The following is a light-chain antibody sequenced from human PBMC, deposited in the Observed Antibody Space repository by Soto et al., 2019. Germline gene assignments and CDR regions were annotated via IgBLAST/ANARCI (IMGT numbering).Light chain of an antibody. CDR3: QQYNSWPPIT. V-gene: IGKV3D-15*01. Sequence: ERVMTQSPATLSASPGERVTLSCRASQSVASSVAWYHQKPGQAPRLLIYDASNRATGIPARFSGSGSGTDFTLTISSLEPEDFVVYYCQQYNSWPPITFGQGTRLE. CDR1: QSVASS. J-gene: IGKJ5*01. CDR2: DAS.